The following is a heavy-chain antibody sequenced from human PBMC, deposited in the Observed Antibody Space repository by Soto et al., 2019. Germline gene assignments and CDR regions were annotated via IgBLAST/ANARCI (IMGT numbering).Heavy chain of an antibody. J-gene: IGHJ4*02. CDR2: VHPAWRS. V-gene: IGHV4-38-2*01. D-gene: IGHD3-22*01. CDR1: GSSIRSGYY. Sequence: SQSLSLTCAVSGSSIRSGYYWGWIRQPPGNGLEWIRRVHPAWRSYYNPSHKSRVTISIDTSNNQFSLRLTSVTTADTAVYSSARDGGRYGYYYDNSGYISFDNWGQGTLVTVS. CDR3: ARDGGRYGYYYDNSGYISFDN.